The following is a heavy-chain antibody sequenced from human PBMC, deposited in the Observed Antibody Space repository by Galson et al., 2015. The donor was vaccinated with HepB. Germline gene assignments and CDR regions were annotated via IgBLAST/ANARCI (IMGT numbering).Heavy chain of an antibody. CDR1: GYSFTSYW. J-gene: IGHJ3*02. V-gene: IGHV5-51*01. Sequence: QSGAEVTKPGESLKISCKGSGYSFTSYWIGWVRQMPGKGLEWMGIIYPGDSDTRYSPSFQGQVTISADKSISTAYLQWSSLKASDTAMYYCARHRAMVRGLIELGFEAFDIWGQGTMVTVSS. CDR2: IYPGDSDT. D-gene: IGHD3-10*01. CDR3: ARHRAMVRGLIELGFEAFDI.